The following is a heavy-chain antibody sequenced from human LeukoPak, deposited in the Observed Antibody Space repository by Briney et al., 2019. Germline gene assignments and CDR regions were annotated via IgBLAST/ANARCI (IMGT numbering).Heavy chain of an antibody. Sequence: ASVKVSCKASGYTFTSYDINWVRQATGQGLEWMGWMNPNSGNTGYAQKFQGRVTMTRNTSISTAYMELSSLRSEDTAVYYCARGWASGSYRKSGFDYWGQGTLVAVSS. CDR2: MNPNSGNT. CDR1: GYTFTSYD. D-gene: IGHD3-10*01. V-gene: IGHV1-8*01. CDR3: ARGWASGSYRKSGFDY. J-gene: IGHJ4*02.